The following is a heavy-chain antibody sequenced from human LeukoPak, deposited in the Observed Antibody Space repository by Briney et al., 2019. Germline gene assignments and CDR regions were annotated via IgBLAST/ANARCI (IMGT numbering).Heavy chain of an antibody. CDR3: ARDVRQYSDP. J-gene: IGHJ5*02. CDR1: GGTFSSYA. Sequence: GASVKVSCKASGGTFSSYAISWVRQAPGQGLEWMGGIIPIFGTANYAQKFQGRVTITADESTSTAYMELSSLRSEDTAVYYCARDVRQYSDPWGQATLVTVSS. V-gene: IGHV1-69*13. CDR2: IIPIFGTA. D-gene: IGHD2-21*01.